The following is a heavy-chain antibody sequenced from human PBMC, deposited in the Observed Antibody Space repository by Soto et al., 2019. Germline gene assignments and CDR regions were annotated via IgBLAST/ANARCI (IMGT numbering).Heavy chain of an antibody. D-gene: IGHD6-13*01. CDR3: ARGNSSSSAAFDY. CDR1: GFTFSNYA. J-gene: IGHJ4*02. Sequence: QVQLVESGGGVVQPGRSLRLSCAASGFTFSNYAMHWVRHAPGQGLEWVAVISYDGRKKYYADSVKGRFTLSRDNSKNTLYLQRSSLRVEDTAVFYCARGNSSSSAAFDYWGQGTLVTVSS. CDR2: ISYDGRKK. V-gene: IGHV3-30*04.